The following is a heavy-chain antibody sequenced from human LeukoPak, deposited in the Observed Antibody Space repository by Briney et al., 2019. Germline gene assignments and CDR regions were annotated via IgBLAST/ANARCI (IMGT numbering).Heavy chain of an antibody. D-gene: IGHD5-24*01. CDR3: AKSREEIRGLDAFDI. Sequence: KPSETLSLTCTVSGGSISSYYWSWIRQPPGKGLEWIGYIYYSGSTYYNPSLKSRVALSVDTSKNQFSLKLSSLTAADTAVYYCAKSREEIRGLDAFDIWGQGTMVTVSS. CDR2: IYYSGST. J-gene: IGHJ3*02. CDR1: GGSISSYY. V-gene: IGHV4-59*12.